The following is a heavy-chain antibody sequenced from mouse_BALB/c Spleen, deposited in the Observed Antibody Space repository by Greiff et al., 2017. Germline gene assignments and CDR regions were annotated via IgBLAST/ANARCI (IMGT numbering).Heavy chain of an antibody. J-gene: IGHJ4*01. CDR2: ISDGGSYT. V-gene: IGHV5-4*02. Sequence: DVHLVESGGGLVKPGGSLKLSCAASGFTFSDYYMYWVRQTPEKRLEWVATISDGGSYTYYPDSVKGRFTISRDNAKNNLYLQMSSLKSEDTAMYYCARGNGYYGGAMDYWGQGTSVTVSS. CDR1: GFTFSDYY. D-gene: IGHD2-3*01. CDR3: ARGNGYYGGAMDY.